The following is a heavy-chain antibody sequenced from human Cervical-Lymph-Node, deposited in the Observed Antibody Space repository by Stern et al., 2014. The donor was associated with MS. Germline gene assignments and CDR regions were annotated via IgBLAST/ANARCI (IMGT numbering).Heavy chain of an antibody. Sequence: VQLVQSGAEVKKPGASVKVSCKASGYTFTSYDINWGRQAPGQGLEWMGWMVPNSGDTGYAQKFQGRVTMTRNTSISTAYMELSSLRSEDTALYDCAREVRSYSSGWYGTYYWGQGTLVTVSS. CDR3: AREVRSYSSGWYGTYY. V-gene: IGHV1-8*01. CDR1: GYTFTSYD. D-gene: IGHD6-19*01. J-gene: IGHJ4*02. CDR2: MVPNSGDT.